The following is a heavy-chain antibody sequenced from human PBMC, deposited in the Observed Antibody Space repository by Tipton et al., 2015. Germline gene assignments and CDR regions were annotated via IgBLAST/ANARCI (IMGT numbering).Heavy chain of an antibody. Sequence: GLVKPSETLSLACTISTYSISRDSYWGWIRQPPGKGLEWIGAISHSGSTYYNPSLRSRFTIARDTSNNQFSLRLGSVTAADTAVYYCACQDYDLLSRDYQTVDYWGQGTRITVSS. CDR1: TYSISRDSY. CDR3: ACQDYDLLSRDYQTVDY. D-gene: IGHD3-3*01. CDR2: ISHSGST. J-gene: IGHJ4*02. V-gene: IGHV4-38-2*02.